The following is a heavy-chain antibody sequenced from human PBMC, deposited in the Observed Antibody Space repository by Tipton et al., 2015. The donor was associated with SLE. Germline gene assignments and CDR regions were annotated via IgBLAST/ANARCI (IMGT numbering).Heavy chain of an antibody. Sequence: SLRLSCAASGFTLDDYAMLWVRQAPGKGLEWVSGISWNSGIIGYADSVKGRFTISRDNAKNSLYLQMNSLRAEDTALYYCAKGPLFDYWGQGTLVTVSS. V-gene: IGHV3-9*01. CDR2: ISWNSGII. CDR3: AKGPLFDY. CDR1: GFTLDDYA. J-gene: IGHJ4*02.